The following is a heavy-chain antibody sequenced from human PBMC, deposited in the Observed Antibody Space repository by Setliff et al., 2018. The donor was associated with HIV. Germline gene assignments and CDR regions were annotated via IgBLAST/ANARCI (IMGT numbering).Heavy chain of an antibody. Sequence: HPGGSLRLSCAASGFAFSSYAMTWVRQAPGKGLEWVSGLSGSSGSKYYADSVKGRFTISRDNSKNTLYLQMNSLRAEDTAVYYCAKLPRSGWYVGPFDPWGQGTLVTVSS. J-gene: IGHJ5*02. CDR1: GFAFSSYA. V-gene: IGHV3-23*01. CDR3: AKLPRSGWYVGPFDP. D-gene: IGHD6-19*01. CDR2: LSGSSGSK.